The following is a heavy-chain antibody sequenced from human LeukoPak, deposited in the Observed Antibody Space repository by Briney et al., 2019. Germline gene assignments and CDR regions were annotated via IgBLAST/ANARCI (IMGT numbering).Heavy chain of an antibody. V-gene: IGHV3-7*05. J-gene: IGHJ1*01. D-gene: IGHD1-14*01. CDR1: EFTQKY. CDR2: IKQDGSDK. CDR3: AREFSWSGRDI. Sequence: PGGSLRLSCVASEFTQKYMSWVRQAPGKGLEWVANIKQDGSDKNYVDSVKGRFTISRDNTKNSVYLEMNSLKVEDTAVYYCAREFSWSGRDIWGQGTLVTVSS.